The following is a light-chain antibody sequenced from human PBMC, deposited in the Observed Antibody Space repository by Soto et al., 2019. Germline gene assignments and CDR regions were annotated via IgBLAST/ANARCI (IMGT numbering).Light chain of an antibody. Sequence: EIVLTQSPGTLSLSPGERATLSCRASQSVSSSYLDWYQQKPGQAPRLLTYGASSRATGIPDRFSGSGSGTGFTLTISRLEPEDFAVYYCQQYGSLPRTFGQGTKVEIK. CDR2: GAS. CDR3: QQYGSLPRT. V-gene: IGKV3-20*01. CDR1: QSVSSSY. J-gene: IGKJ1*01.